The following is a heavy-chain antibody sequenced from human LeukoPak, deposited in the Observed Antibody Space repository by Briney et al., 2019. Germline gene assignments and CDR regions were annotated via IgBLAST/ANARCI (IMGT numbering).Heavy chain of an antibody. V-gene: IGHV5-51*01. D-gene: IGHD6-13*01. Sequence: GASLKISCKGSGYTFTSYWIGWVRQMPGKAPEWMGIIYPGDSDTRYSPSFQGQVTISADKSIRTAYLQWSSLKASDTAIYYCARETAGTFHFDFWGQGTLVTVSS. CDR1: GYTFTSYW. CDR3: ARETAGTFHFDF. J-gene: IGHJ4*02. CDR2: IYPGDSDT.